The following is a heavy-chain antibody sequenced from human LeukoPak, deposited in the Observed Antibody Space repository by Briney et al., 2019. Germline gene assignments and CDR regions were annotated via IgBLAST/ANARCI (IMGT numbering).Heavy chain of an antibody. D-gene: IGHD1-26*01. Sequence: ASVKVSCKTSGYTFTSYNINWVRQATGQGLEWMGWMNPNSGNTDSAQKFQGRVTMTRDTSINTAYMELTSLRFEDTAVYYCTRRVGAPGHFDFWGPGTLVTVSS. CDR2: MNPNSGNT. J-gene: IGHJ4*02. CDR1: GYTFTSYN. V-gene: IGHV1-8*01. CDR3: TRRVGAPGHFDF.